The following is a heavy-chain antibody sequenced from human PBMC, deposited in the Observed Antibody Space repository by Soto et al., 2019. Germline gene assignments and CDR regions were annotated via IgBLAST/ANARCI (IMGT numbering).Heavy chain of an antibody. J-gene: IGHJ3*02. CDR1: GFTFSSYW. CDR3: ASAAVRGVISSDIDAFDI. Sequence: GGSLRLSCAASGFTFSSYWMSWVRQAPGKGLEWVANIKQDGSEKYYVDSVKGRFTISRDNAKNSLYLQMNSLRAEDTAVYYCASAAVRGVISSDIDAFDIWGQGTMVTVSS. V-gene: IGHV3-7*05. D-gene: IGHD3-10*01. CDR2: IKQDGSEK.